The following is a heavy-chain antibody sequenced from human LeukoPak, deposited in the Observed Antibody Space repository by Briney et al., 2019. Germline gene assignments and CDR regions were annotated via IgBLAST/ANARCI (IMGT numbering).Heavy chain of an antibody. D-gene: IGHD3-22*01. J-gene: IGHJ3*02. CDR2: IYYSGST. V-gene: IGHV4-30-4*01. Sequence: PSETLSLTCTVSGGSISSGDYYWSWIRQPPGKGLEWIGYIYYSGSTYYNPSLKSRVTISVDTSKNQFSLKLSSVTAADTAVYYCARDSRGYLDAFDIWGQGTMVTVSS. CDR3: ARDSRGYLDAFDI. CDR1: GGSISSGDYY.